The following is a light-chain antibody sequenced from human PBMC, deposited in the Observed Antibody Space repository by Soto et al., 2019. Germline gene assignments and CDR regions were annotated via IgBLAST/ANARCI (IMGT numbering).Light chain of an antibody. CDR3: QQYDSSPVT. V-gene: IGKV3-20*01. J-gene: IGKJ1*01. CDR1: QSVSSSY. Sequence: EIVLTQCPGTLSLSPGERATLSCRASQSVSSSYLAWYQQKPGQAPRLLIYGASSRATGIPDRFSGSGSGTDFTLTISRLEPEDFAVYYCQQYDSSPVTFGQGTKVEIK. CDR2: GAS.